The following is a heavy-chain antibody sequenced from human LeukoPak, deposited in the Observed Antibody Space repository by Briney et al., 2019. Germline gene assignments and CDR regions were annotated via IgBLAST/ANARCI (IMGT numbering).Heavy chain of an antibody. CDR1: GYTFTGYY. V-gene: IGHV1-2*02. J-gene: IGHJ4*02. D-gene: IGHD3-22*01. Sequence: RASVKVSCEASGYTFTGYYMHWVRQAPGQGLEWMGWINPNSGGTNYAQKFQGRVTMTRDTSISTAYMELSRLRSDDTAVYYCARGAYYYDSSGPVDYWGQGTLVTVSS. CDR3: ARGAYYYDSSGPVDY. CDR2: INPNSGGT.